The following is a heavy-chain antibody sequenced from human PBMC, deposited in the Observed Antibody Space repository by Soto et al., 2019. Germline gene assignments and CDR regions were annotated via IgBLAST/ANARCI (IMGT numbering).Heavy chain of an antibody. Sequence: GGALRLSCAASGFTFISYGMNWVRQTPGKGLEWVSYISIRSTNIHYADSVKGRFTISRDNAKNSLYLQMNSLGAEDTAVYYWARGAAGNAYFWGQGIPVTVSS. CDR3: ARGAAGNAYF. CDR2: ISIRSTNI. CDR1: GFTFISYG. J-gene: IGHJ4*02. D-gene: IGHD6-13*01. V-gene: IGHV3-48*01.